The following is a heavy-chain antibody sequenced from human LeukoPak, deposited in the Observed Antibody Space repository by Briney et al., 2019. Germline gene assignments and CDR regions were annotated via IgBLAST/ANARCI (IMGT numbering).Heavy chain of an antibody. Sequence: ASVKVSCKASGGTFSSYAISWVRQAPGQGLEWMGGIIPIFGTANYAQKFQGRVTITADKSTSTAYMELSSLRSEDTAVYYCAREKGPNYYDSSGRDAFDIWGQGTMVTVSS. V-gene: IGHV1-69*06. CDR1: GGTFSSYA. D-gene: IGHD3-22*01. CDR2: IIPIFGTA. J-gene: IGHJ3*02. CDR3: AREKGPNYYDSSGRDAFDI.